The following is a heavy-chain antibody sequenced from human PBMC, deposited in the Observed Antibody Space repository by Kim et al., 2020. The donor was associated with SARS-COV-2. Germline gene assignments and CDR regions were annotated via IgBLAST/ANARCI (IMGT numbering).Heavy chain of an antibody. J-gene: IGHJ4*02. D-gene: IGHD3-10*01. CDR3: AKDREYYYGSGSFDY. V-gene: IGHV3-30*02. Sequence: DFVKGQFTNSRDNYKNTLYLQRNSLRAEDTAVYYCAKDREYYYGSGSFDYWGQGTLVTVPS.